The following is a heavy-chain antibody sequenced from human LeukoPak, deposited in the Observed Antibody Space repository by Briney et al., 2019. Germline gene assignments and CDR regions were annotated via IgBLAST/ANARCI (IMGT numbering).Heavy chain of an antibody. CDR1: GYTFPSYF. J-gene: IGHJ6*02. CDR2: INPTGGST. V-gene: IGHV1-46*01. Sequence: ASVKVSCKASGYTFPSYFMHWVRQAPGQGLEWMGIINPTGGSTTYAQKFQGRVTMTRDTSTSTVYMELSSLRSDDTAVYYCARDARSTVAPYYYYYGMDVWGQGTTVTVSS. CDR3: ARDARSTVAPYYYYYGMDV. D-gene: IGHD4-23*01.